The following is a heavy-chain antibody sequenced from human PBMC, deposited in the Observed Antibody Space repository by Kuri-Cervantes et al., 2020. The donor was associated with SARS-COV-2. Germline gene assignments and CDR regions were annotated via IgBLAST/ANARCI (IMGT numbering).Heavy chain of an antibody. CDR3: ARDLYSSSHYYGMDV. V-gene: IGHV6-1*01. CDR2: TYYRCKWYN. D-gene: IGHD6-6*01. Sequence: QTPSHSCAIPGDSLSRNSASSNWIRQSPSRGLEWLGRTYYRCKWYNDYAVSVKSRITNNPDTSKNQFSLQLNSVTPEDTAVYYFARDLYSSSHYYGMDVWGQGTTVTVSS. J-gene: IGHJ6*02. CDR1: GDSLSRNSAS.